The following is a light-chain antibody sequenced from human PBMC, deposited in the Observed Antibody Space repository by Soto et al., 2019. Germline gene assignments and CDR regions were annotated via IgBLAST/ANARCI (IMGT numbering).Light chain of an antibody. CDR1: QDIRND. Sequence: AIQMTQSPSSLSASVGDRVTISCRASQDIRNDLGWYQQKPGKAPDLLISAASNLQSGVPSRFSGSGSGTDFTLTISSLQLEDIATYYCLQDYSSPQTFGQGTKLQIK. CDR2: AAS. J-gene: IGKJ2*01. V-gene: IGKV1-6*01. CDR3: LQDYSSPQT.